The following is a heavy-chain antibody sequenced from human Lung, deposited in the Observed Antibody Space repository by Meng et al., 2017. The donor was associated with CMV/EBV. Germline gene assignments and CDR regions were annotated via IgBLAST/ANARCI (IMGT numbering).Heavy chain of an antibody. CDR2: ISESDSTI. CDR3: ARDPRGHYYYGMDV. J-gene: IGHJ6*02. V-gene: IGHV3-48*04. CDR1: GFTFRSYT. Sequence: GEXXKISCAASGFTFRSYTMNWVRQAPGKGLEWISYISESDSTIFYADSVKGRFTISRDNAKNSLYLQMNSLRAEDTAVYYCARDPRGHYYYGMDVWGQGTTVTVSS.